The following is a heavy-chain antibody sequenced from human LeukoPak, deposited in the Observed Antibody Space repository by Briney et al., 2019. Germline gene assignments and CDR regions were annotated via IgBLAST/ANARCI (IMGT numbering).Heavy chain of an antibody. CDR3: ARPRDGYNYGFHY. CDR1: GYSFTSYW. J-gene: IGHJ4*02. Sequence: GESLKISCKGSGYSFTSYWIGWVRQMPGKGLEWMGIIYPGDSDTRYSPSFQGQVTIPADKSISTAYLQWSSLTASDTAMYYCARPRDGYNYGFHYWGQGTLATVSS. CDR2: IYPGDSDT. V-gene: IGHV5-51*01. D-gene: IGHD5-24*01.